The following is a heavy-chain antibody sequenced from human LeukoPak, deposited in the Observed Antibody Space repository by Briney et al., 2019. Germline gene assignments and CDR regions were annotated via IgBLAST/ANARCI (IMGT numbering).Heavy chain of an antibody. Sequence: GGSLRLSCAAFGFTFSSYWMSWVRQAPGKGLEWVANIKQDGSDKYYVDSVKGRFTISRDNAKNSLYLQMNSLRAEDTAVYYCARRTLGYNWNYVDYWGQGTLVIVSS. V-gene: IGHV3-7*01. CDR3: ARRTLGYNWNYVDY. D-gene: IGHD1-20*01. J-gene: IGHJ4*02. CDR1: GFTFSSYW. CDR2: IKQDGSDK.